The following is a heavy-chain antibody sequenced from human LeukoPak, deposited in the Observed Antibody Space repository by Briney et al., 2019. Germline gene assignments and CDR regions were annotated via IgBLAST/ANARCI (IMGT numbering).Heavy chain of an antibody. Sequence: PGESLRLSCAASGFTFDDYGMSWVRQAPGKGLEWVSGLNRNGDITGYADSVKGRFTISRENAKNSLYLQMNSLRAEDTAVYYCAELGITMIGGVWGKGTTVTVSS. CDR1: GFTFDDYG. CDR2: LNRNGDIT. J-gene: IGHJ6*04. D-gene: IGHD3-10*02. CDR3: AELGITMIGGV. V-gene: IGHV3-20*04.